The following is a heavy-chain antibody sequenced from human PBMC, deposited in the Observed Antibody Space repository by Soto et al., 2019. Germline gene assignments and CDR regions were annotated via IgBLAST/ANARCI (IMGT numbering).Heavy chain of an antibody. CDR1: GFTFSNYW. CDR3: ARFRVDGDYVP. J-gene: IGHJ5*02. D-gene: IGHD4-17*01. CDR2: INTDGSST. Sequence: EAQLVESGGGLVQPGGSLRLSCAVSGFTFSNYWMHWVRQAPGKGLVWVSRINTDGSSTSYAGFVKGRFTISRDNARNTLFLQMNSLTAEDTAVYYCARFRVDGDYVPWGHGTLVTVSA. V-gene: IGHV3-74*01.